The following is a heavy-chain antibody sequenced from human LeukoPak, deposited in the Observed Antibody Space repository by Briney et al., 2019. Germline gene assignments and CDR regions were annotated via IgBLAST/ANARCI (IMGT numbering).Heavy chain of an antibody. V-gene: IGHV1-18*01. D-gene: IGHD1-1*01. J-gene: IGHJ4*02. Sequence: ASVKVSCKASGYTFTSYGISWVRQAPGQGLEWMGRSGPYNGNTNYAQKLQDRITMTIDTSTSTAYMELRSLRSDDTAMYYCARRAPGKLAADYWGQGTLVTVSS. CDR2: SGPYNGNT. CDR3: ARRAPGKLAADY. CDR1: GYTFTSYG.